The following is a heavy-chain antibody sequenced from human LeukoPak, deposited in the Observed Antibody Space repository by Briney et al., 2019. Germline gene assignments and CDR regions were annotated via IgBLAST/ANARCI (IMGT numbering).Heavy chain of an antibody. J-gene: IGHJ6*02. V-gene: IGHV3-21*01. CDR1: GFTFSDYS. D-gene: IGHD5-12*01. CDR3: ARETGYSGYGDYYYNAMDV. CDR2: ISSSSADI. Sequence: PGGSLRLSCAGSGFTFSDYSMNWVRQAPGKGLEWVSSISSSSADINYADSVKGRFTIYRDNAKISLFLQMNSLRAEDTAIYYCARETGYSGYGDYYYNAMDVWGQGTTVTVSS.